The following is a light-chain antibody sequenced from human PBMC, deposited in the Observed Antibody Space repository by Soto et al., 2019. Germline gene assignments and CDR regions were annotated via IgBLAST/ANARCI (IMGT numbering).Light chain of an antibody. CDR1: SSDVGAYNY. CDR3: TSYTRTNTFV. J-gene: IGLJ1*01. V-gene: IGLV2-14*01. CDR2: EVS. Sequence: QSVLTQPASVSGSPGQSITISCTGTSSDVGAYNYVSWFQQHPGKAPKLMIYEVSNRPSGVSNRFSGFKSGNTASLTISGLQAEDEADYYCTSYTRTNTFVFGTGTKLTVL.